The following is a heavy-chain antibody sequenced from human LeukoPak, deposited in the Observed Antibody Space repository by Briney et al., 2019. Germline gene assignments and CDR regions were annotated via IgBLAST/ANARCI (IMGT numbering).Heavy chain of an antibody. J-gene: IGHJ4*02. CDR3: ARLYVSYGSGSYYWRVSRGYFDY. Sequence: GESLKISCKGSGYSFTSYWIGWVRQMPGKGLEWMGIIYPGDSDTRYSPSFQGQVTISADKSISTAYLQWSSLKASDTAMYYCARLYVSYGSGSYYWRVSRGYFDYWGQGTLVTVSS. D-gene: IGHD3-10*01. V-gene: IGHV5-51*01. CDR2: IYPGDSDT. CDR1: GYSFTSYW.